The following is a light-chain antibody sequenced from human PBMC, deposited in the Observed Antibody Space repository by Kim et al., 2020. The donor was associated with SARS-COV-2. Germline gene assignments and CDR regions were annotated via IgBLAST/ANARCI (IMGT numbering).Light chain of an antibody. CDR2: YAS. Sequence: SASVGDRVTITRRASQEISNSLAWFQQKPGRAPKPLIYYASTLQSGVPSKFSGGGSGTEFTLTITSLQPEDSATYYCQQYNRCPYTFGQGTKLEI. J-gene: IGKJ2*01. CDR1: QEISNS. CDR3: QQYNRCPYT. V-gene: IGKV1-16*02.